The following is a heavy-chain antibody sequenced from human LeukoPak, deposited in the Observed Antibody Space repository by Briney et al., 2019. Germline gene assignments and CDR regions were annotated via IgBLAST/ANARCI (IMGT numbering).Heavy chain of an antibody. Sequence: GGSLRLSCAASGFTFSSYAMHWVRQAPGKGLEWVAVISYDGSNKYYANSVKGRFTISRDNSKNTLYLQMNSLRAEDTAVYYCAKGIQLWSPSYYFDYWGQGTLVTVSS. CDR2: ISYDGSNK. CDR3: AKGIQLWSPSYYFDY. J-gene: IGHJ4*02. D-gene: IGHD5-18*01. V-gene: IGHV3-30*04. CDR1: GFTFSSYA.